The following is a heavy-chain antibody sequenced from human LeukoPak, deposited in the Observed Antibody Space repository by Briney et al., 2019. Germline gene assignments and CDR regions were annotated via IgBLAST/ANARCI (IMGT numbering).Heavy chain of an antibody. J-gene: IGHJ4*02. D-gene: IGHD3-16*02. Sequence: ASVKVSCKASGYTFINYGISWVRQAPGQGLEWMGWISAENGNTGYVENLQGRVTMTTDTSSSTVYMELRSLRPDDTAVYYCARDVGELSLSLDYWGQGTLVTVSS. CDR1: GYTFINYG. CDR3: ARDVGELSLSLDY. V-gene: IGHV1-18*01. CDR2: ISAENGNT.